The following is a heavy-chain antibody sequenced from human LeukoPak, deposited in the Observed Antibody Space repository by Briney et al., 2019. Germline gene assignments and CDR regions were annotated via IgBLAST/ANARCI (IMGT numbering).Heavy chain of an antibody. CDR3: AKATHSRTTVLTPYYYYGMDV. D-gene: IGHD4-23*01. Sequence: PTGGSLRLSCAASGFTFSSYVMSWVRQAPGKGLEWVSSISEGGGSTYYADSVKGRFTISRDISKNTLYLQMNSLRAEDTAVYFCAKATHSRTTVLTPYYYYGMDVWGQGTTVTVSS. CDR1: GFTFSSYV. J-gene: IGHJ6*02. CDR2: ISEGGGST. V-gene: IGHV3-23*01.